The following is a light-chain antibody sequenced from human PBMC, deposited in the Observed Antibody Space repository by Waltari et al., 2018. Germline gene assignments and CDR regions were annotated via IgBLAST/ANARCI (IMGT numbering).Light chain of an antibody. V-gene: IGKV1-39*01. CDR1: QSVSTH. J-gene: IGKJ1*01. CDR3: QETYTPPWT. Sequence: DVQMTQSPLSLSASVGDRVTATCRASQSVSTHLNWYQHKPGKAPELLVYSASFLETGVPSRFSAGGSGTDFNFTITAVQPEDFATYYCQETYTPPWTFGPGTRLEIK. CDR2: SAS.